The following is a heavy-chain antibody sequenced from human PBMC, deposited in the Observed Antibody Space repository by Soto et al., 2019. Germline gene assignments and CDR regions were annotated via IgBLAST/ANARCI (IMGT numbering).Heavy chain of an antibody. CDR3: AKVREDIVLLVALDY. D-gene: IGHD2-8*01. Sequence: QVQLVESGGRVVQPGRSLRLSCAASGFDFSNYVLHWVRQAPGKGLEWVAVMSFDGSDIYYADSVKGRFTISRDNSKNTLYLQMNNLRPEDTAVYYCAKVREDIVLLVALDYWGQGTLVTVS. CDR1: GFDFSNYV. J-gene: IGHJ4*02. V-gene: IGHV3-30*18. CDR2: MSFDGSDI.